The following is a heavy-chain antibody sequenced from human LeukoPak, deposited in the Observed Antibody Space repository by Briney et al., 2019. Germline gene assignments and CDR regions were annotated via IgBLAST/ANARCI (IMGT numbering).Heavy chain of an antibody. Sequence: QTGGSLRLSCAASGFTFSSYGMHWVRQAPGKGLEWVAVIWYDGSNKYYADSVKGRFTISRDNSKNTLYLQMNSLRAEDTAVYYCARGPWGGAFYDSSGYYNQFDYWGQGTLVTVSS. D-gene: IGHD3-22*01. CDR2: IWYDGSNK. CDR3: ARGPWGGAFYDSSGYYNQFDY. J-gene: IGHJ4*02. CDR1: GFTFSSYG. V-gene: IGHV3-33*08.